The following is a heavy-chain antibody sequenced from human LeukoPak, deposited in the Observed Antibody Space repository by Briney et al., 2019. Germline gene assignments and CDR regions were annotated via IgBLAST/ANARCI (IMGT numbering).Heavy chain of an antibody. V-gene: IGHV1-2*02. J-gene: IGHJ4*02. CDR2: INPNSGGT. Sequence: ASVKVSCKASGYTFTGYYMHWVRQAPGQGLEWMGWINPNSGGTNYAQKFQGRVTMTRDTSTSTVYMELSSLRSEDTAVYYCARAEEVSSSWYSYYYDSSGYTFDYWGQGTLVTVSS. CDR1: GYTFTGYY. D-gene: IGHD3-22*01. CDR3: ARAEEVSSSWYSYYYDSSGYTFDY.